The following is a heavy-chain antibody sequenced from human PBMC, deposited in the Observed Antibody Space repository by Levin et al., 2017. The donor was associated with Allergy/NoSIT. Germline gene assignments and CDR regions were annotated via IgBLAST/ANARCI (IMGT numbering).Heavy chain of an antibody. Sequence: GASVKVSCRASGYTFTGYYMHWVRQAPGQGLEWMGWINPNSGGTNYAQKFQGRVTMTRDTSISTAYMELSRLRSDDTAVYYCARDTGGYYDSSGYLSWFDPWGQGTLVTVSS. J-gene: IGHJ5*02. D-gene: IGHD3-22*01. CDR2: INPNSGGT. CDR3: ARDTGGYYDSSGYLSWFDP. V-gene: IGHV1-2*02. CDR1: GYTFTGYY.